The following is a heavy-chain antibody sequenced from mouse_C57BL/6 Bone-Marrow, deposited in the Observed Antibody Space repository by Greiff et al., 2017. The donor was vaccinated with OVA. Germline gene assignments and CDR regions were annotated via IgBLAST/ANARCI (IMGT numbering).Heavy chain of an antibody. Sequence: QVQLQQPGAELVMPGASVKLSCKASGYTFTSYWMHWVKQRPGQGLEWIGEIDPSDSYTNYNQKFKGKSTLTVDKSSSTAYMQLSILTSEDSAVYYCARCYDYGFYAMDYWGQGTSVTVSS. V-gene: IGHV1-69*01. D-gene: IGHD2-4*01. J-gene: IGHJ4*01. CDR2: IDPSDSYT. CDR1: GYTFTSYW. CDR3: ARCYDYGFYAMDY.